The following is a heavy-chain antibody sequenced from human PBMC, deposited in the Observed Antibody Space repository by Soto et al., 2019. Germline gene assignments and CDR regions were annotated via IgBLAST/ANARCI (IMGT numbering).Heavy chain of an antibody. V-gene: IGHV3-11*06. Sequence: PGGSLRLSCAASGFIFNDYYMGWIRQAPGKGLEWLSNISGSSGSKKYADAGKGRFTISRDNAKKSLYLEMHSLRAEDTAVYYCARYAAEVTTFFDHWGQGTLVTVSS. CDR1: GFIFNDYY. CDR2: ISGSSGSK. J-gene: IGHJ4*02. D-gene: IGHD4-17*01. CDR3: ARYAAEVTTFFDH.